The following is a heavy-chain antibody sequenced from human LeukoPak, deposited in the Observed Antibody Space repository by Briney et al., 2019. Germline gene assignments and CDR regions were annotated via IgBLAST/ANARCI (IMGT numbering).Heavy chain of an antibody. D-gene: IGHD4-17*01. V-gene: IGHV3-21*01. J-gene: IGHJ6*02. CDR1: GFTFSSYS. CDR2: ISSSSSYI. Sequence: GGSLRPSCAASGFTFSSYSMNWVRQAPGRRLEWVSSISSSSSYIYYADSVKGRFTISRDNAKNSLYLQMNSLRAEDTAVYYCAREYAVTTRDPYYYYYGMDVWGQGTTVTVSS. CDR3: AREYAVTTRDPYYYYYGMDV.